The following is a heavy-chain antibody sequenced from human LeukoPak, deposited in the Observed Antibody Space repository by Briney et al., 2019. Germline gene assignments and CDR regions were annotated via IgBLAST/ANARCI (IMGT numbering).Heavy chain of an antibody. CDR3: ARVRAAYYYGMDV. CDR2: ISSSGSAT. V-gene: IGHV3-48*03. CDR1: GFTFSSYE. J-gene: IGHJ6*02. Sequence: PGVSLRLSCAASGFTFSSYEMNWVRQAPGKGLEWVSYISSSGSATYYADSVRGRFTVSRDNAKNSLSLQMNSLRAEDTAVYYCARVRAAYYYGMDVWGRGTTVTVSS.